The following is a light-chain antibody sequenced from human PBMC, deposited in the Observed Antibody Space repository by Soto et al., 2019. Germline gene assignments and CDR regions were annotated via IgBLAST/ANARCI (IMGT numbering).Light chain of an antibody. Sequence: DIQMTQCRATLSASVGDRVTITCRASQSINIWLAWYQQKAGKAPKLLIYDAYTLETMVPFRFSGRGSGTATTLTIGGPEPDDFATYCCQRYYTYSFTFGQGTKPEIK. J-gene: IGKJ2*01. V-gene: IGKV1-5*01. CDR1: QSINIW. CDR2: DAY. CDR3: QRYYTYSFT.